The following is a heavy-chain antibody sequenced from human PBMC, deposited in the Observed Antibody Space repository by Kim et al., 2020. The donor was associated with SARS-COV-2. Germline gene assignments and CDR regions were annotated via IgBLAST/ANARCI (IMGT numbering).Heavy chain of an antibody. CDR2: ISGGGGST. CDR1: GFTFTNYA. V-gene: IGHV3-23*01. Sequence: GGSLRLSCAASGFTFTNYAMGWVRRPPEKGLEWVSAISGGGGSTKYADSVEGRLIISRDNSKNTLYLQMNSLRADDTAVYYCAKDSVPSIYYFYYMDLWGKGTTVTVSS. D-gene: IGHD3-10*01. J-gene: IGHJ6*03. CDR3: AKDSVPSIYYFYYMDL.